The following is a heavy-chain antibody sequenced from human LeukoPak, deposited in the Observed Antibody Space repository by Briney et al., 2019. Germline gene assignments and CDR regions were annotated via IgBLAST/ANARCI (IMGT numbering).Heavy chain of an antibody. V-gene: IGHV1-69*13. Sequence: GASVKVSCKASGYTFTSYAISWVRQAPGQGLERMGGIIPIFGTANYAQKFQGRVTITADESTSTAYMELSSLRSEDTAVYYCARGLGSSGYYRSFDYWGQGTLVTVSS. J-gene: IGHJ4*02. CDR3: ARGLGSSGYYRSFDY. D-gene: IGHD3-22*01. CDR1: GYTFTSYA. CDR2: IIPIFGTA.